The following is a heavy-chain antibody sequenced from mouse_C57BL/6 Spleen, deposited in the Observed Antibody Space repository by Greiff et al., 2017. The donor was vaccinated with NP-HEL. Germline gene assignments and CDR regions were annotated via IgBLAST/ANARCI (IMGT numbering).Heavy chain of an antibody. J-gene: IGHJ2*01. Sequence: ESGPGLVKPSQSLSLTCSVTGYSITSGYYWNWIRQFPGNKLEWMGYISYDGSNNYNPSLKNRISITRDTSKNQFFLKLNSVTTEDTATYYCARITTDGYFDYWGQGTTLTVSS. D-gene: IGHD1-1*01. CDR3: ARITTDGYFDY. V-gene: IGHV3-6*01. CDR2: ISYDGSN. CDR1: GYSITSGYY.